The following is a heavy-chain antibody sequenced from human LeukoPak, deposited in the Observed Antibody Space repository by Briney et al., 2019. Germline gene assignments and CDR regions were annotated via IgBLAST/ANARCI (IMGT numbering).Heavy chain of an antibody. Sequence: PSETLSLTCTVSGGSISSYYWSWIRQPAGKGLEWIGRIYTSGSTNYNPSLKSRVTMSVDTSKNQFSLKLSSVTAADTAVYYCARVDYYDSSGYYYWWFDPWGQGTLVTVSS. V-gene: IGHV4-4*07. D-gene: IGHD3-22*01. J-gene: IGHJ5*02. CDR2: IYTSGST. CDR1: GGSISSYY. CDR3: ARVDYYDSSGYYYWWFDP.